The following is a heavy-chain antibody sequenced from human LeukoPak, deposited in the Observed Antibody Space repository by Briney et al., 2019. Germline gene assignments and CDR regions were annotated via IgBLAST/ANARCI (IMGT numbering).Heavy chain of an antibody. CDR2: IRYDGSNDGSNK. D-gene: IGHD1-26*01. CDR3: AKDRGWELRILDY. CDR1: GFTFSRYS. V-gene: IGHV3-30*02. J-gene: IGHJ4*02. Sequence: GGSLRLSCAASGFTFSRYSMHWVRQAPGKGLEWVAFIRYDGSNDGSNKYYADSVKGRFTISRDNSKNTLYLQMNSLKPEDTAVYYCAKDRGWELRILDYWGQGTLVTVSS.